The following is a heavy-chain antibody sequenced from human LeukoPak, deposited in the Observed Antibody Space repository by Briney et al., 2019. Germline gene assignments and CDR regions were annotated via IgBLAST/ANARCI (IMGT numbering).Heavy chain of an antibody. CDR3: AGEGYGNYFDY. D-gene: IGHD4-17*01. J-gene: IGHJ4*02. V-gene: IGHV4-30-2*01. CDR1: GGSISSGGYS. CDR2: IYHSGST. Sequence: SETLSLTCAVSGGSISSGGYSWSWIRQPPGKGLEWIGYIYHSGSTYYNPSLKSRVTISVDRSKNQFSLKLSSVTAADTAVYYCAGEGYGNYFDYWGQGTLVTVSS.